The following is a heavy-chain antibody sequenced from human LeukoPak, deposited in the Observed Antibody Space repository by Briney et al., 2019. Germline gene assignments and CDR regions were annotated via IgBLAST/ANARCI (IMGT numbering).Heavy chain of an antibody. Sequence: NASETLSLTCTVSGGSISSYYWSWIRQPPGKGLEWIGYIHYSGGITYYNPSLKSRVTVSVDTSKNQFSLKLSSVTAADTAVYYCARLTSSSSGSSFDYWGQGTPVTVSS. CDR1: GGSISSYY. CDR3: ARLTSSSSGSSFDY. D-gene: IGHD6-13*01. V-gene: IGHV4-59*08. J-gene: IGHJ4*02. CDR2: IHYSGGIT.